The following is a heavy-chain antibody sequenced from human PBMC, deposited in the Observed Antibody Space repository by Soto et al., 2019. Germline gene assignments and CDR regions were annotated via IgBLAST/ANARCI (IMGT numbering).Heavy chain of an antibody. V-gene: IGHV4-31*03. CDR2: IYYSGST. CDR3: ARDAGWGIQL. D-gene: IGHD5-18*01. J-gene: IGHJ4*02. CDR1: GGSISSGGYY. Sequence: QVQLQESGPGLVKPSQTLSLTCTVSGGSISSGGYYWSWIRQHPGKGLEWIGYIYYSGSTYYNPSLRSRVTISGDTSKNQFSLKLSSVTAADAAVYYCARDAGWGIQLWGQGTLVTVSS.